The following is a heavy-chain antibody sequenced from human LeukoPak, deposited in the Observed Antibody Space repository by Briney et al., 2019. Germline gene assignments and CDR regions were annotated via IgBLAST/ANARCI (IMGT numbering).Heavy chain of an antibody. J-gene: IGHJ4*02. D-gene: IGHD3-10*01. V-gene: IGHV3-30*03. CDR3: VRDIFEFGESHPDY. Sequence: PGRSLRLSCAASGFTFSSYRMHWVRQAPGKGLEWVAGISYDGSRKYYAYSVKGRFTISRDNSKNTLYLEMNSLRAEDTAVYYCVRDIFEFGESHPDYWGQGTLVTVSS. CDR1: GFTFSSYR. CDR2: ISYDGSRK.